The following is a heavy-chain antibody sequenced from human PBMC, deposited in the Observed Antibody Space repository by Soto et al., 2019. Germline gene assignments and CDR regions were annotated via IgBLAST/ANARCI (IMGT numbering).Heavy chain of an antibody. V-gene: IGHV3-23*01. D-gene: IGHD6-6*01. CDR2: ISGSGGST. J-gene: IGHJ6*02. CDR3: AKEGSSSSAYNYYGMDV. CDR1: GFTFSSYA. Sequence: PGGSLRLSCAASGFTFSSYAMSWVRQAPGKGLEWVSAISGSGGSTYYADSVKGRFTTSRDNSKNTLYLQMNSLRAEDTAVYYCAKEGSSSSAYNYYGMDVWGQGTTVTVSS.